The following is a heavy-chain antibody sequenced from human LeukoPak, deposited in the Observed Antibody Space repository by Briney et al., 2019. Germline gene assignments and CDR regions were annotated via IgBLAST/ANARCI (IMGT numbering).Heavy chain of an antibody. J-gene: IGHJ6*02. CDR3: ARPEKYCSGGSCYSFGGYYYYYGMGV. V-gene: IGHV3-33*08. Sequence: GGSLRLSCAASGFTFSNYNMNWVRQAPGKGLEWVAVIWYDGSNKYYADSVKGRFTISRDSSKNTLYLQMNSLRAEDTAVYYCARPEKYCSGGSCYSFGGYYYYYGMGVWGQGTTVTVSS. D-gene: IGHD2-15*01. CDR2: IWYDGSNK. CDR1: GFTFSNYN.